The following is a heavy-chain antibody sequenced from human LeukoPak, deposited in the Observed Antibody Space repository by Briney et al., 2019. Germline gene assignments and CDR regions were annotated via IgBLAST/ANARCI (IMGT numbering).Heavy chain of an antibody. Sequence: GGSLRLSCAASGFTVSSNYMSWVRQAPGKGLEWVSVIYSGGSTYYADSVKGRFTISRDNSKNKLYLQMNSLRAEDTAVYYCARDSSGWYSTGMDVWGQGTTVTVSS. J-gene: IGHJ6*02. V-gene: IGHV3-66*01. D-gene: IGHD6-19*01. CDR2: IYSGGST. CDR3: ARDSSGWYSTGMDV. CDR1: GFTVSSNY.